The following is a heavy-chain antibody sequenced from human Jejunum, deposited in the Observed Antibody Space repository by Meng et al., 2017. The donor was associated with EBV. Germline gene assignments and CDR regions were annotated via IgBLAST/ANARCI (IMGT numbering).Heavy chain of an antibody. D-gene: IGHD3-16*01. CDR2: IHRGGGT. CDR3: TREWGADY. Sequence: QLVESGGGLIQTGGSLRPSCAASGFTVSSNFMSWVRQPPGKGLEWVSVIHRGGGTYYADSVKGRFTISRDNSKNTLYLQMNSLRVDDTALYYCTREWGADYWGQGTLVTVFS. J-gene: IGHJ4*02. CDR1: GFTVSSNF. V-gene: IGHV3-66*03.